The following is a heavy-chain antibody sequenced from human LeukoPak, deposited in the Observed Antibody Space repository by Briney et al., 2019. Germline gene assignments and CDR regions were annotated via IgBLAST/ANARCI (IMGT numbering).Heavy chain of an antibody. D-gene: IGHD3-22*01. CDR2: MNPNRGNT. CDR1: GYTFTSYD. Sequence: ASVKVSCKASGYTFTSYDINWVRQATGQGLEWMGWMNPNRGNTGYAQKFPGRVTMTRNTSISTAYMELSSLRSEDTVVYYCARGVDSSGYYPCWVQGTQATVPS. CDR3: ARGVDSSGYYPC. V-gene: IGHV1-8*01. J-gene: IGHJ4*02.